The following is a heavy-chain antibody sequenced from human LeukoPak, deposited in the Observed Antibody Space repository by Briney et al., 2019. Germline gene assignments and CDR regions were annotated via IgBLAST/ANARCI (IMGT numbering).Heavy chain of an antibody. J-gene: IGHJ6*02. CDR2: ISSSSTYI. Sequence: KPGGSLRLSCTASGFTFSGYSMNWVRQAPGKGLEWVSSISSSSTYIYYADSVKGGFTISRDNSKNSLFLQMDSLRAADTAVYYCARDRPTVTTGYYYYGMDVWGQGTTVTVSS. CDR3: ARDRPTVTTGYYYYGMDV. D-gene: IGHD4-17*01. V-gene: IGHV3-21*01. CDR1: GFTFSGYS.